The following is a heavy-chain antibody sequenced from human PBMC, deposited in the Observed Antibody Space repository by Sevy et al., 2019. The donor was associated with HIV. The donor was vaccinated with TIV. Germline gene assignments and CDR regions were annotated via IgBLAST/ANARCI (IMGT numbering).Heavy chain of an antibody. CDR1: GFTFSNAW. CDR2: IKSKTDGGTT. V-gene: IGHV3-15*05. Sequence: GGSLRLSCAASGFTFSNAWMSWVRQAPGKALEWVGRIKSKTDGGTTDYAAPVKGRFTISTDESKNTLYLQMNSLKTEDTAVYYCTTDTGISDYDFWSGRDDTFDNWGQGTMVTVSS. J-gene: IGHJ3*02. D-gene: IGHD3-3*01. CDR3: TTDTGISDYDFWSGRDDTFDN.